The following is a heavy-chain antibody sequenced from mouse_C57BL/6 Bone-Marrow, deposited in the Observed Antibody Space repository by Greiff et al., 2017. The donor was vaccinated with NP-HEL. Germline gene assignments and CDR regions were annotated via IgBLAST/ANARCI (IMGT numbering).Heavy chain of an antibody. Sequence: QVQLKESGPELVKPGASVKISCKASGYAFSSSWMNWVKQRPGKGLEWIGRIYPGDGDTNYNGKFKGKATLTADKSSSTAYMQLSSLTSEDSAVYFCARSDYGSSFYYFDYWGQGTTLTVSS. CDR3: ARSDYGSSFYYFDY. J-gene: IGHJ2*01. V-gene: IGHV1-82*01. CDR2: IYPGDGDT. D-gene: IGHD1-1*01. CDR1: GYAFSSSW.